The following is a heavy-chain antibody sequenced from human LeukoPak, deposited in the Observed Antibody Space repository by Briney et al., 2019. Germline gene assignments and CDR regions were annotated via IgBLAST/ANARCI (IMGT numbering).Heavy chain of an antibody. V-gene: IGHV4-59*01. CDR3: AREGRQDYVYFDY. J-gene: IGHJ4*02. CDR1: GASISDYY. D-gene: IGHD4-17*01. CDR2: INYSGNT. Sequence: SHTLSLTCTVSGASISDYYWSWIRQPPGKGLECLGYINYSGNTNYNPSLKTRVTISVDTPKNQFSLRLTSVTAADMALFYFAREGRQDYVYFDYWGQGSLVTVSS.